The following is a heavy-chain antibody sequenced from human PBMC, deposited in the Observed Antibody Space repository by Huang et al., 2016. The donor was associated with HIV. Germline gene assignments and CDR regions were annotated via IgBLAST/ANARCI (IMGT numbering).Heavy chain of an antibody. V-gene: IGHV4-39*01. CDR2: IYYSGST. Sequence: QVQLQESGPGLVRPSETLSLTCIVSGVSHNLGTVYGGWFRRPPGRGLEWLGIIYYSGSTYYNPSLKSRVTMSIDTSKNEFSLKLGSVTAADTAVYYCARHAGTSRRYYFDFWGRGTLVTVSS. J-gene: IGHJ4*02. D-gene: IGHD2-2*01. CDR1: GVSHNLGTVY. CDR3: ARHAGTSRRYYFDF.